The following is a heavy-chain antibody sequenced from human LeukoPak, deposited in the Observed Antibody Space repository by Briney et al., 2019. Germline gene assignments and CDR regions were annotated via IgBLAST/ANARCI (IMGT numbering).Heavy chain of an antibody. Sequence: PSQTLSLTCTVSGGSISSGGKYWSWIRQHPGKGLEWIGYIYDSGSTYYNPYLKSRVTISGDTSKHQFSLQLSSVTAADTAVYYCATDSGGYRSKLDYWGQGTLVTVSS. D-gene: IGHD3-22*01. CDR2: IYDSGST. V-gene: IGHV4-31*03. J-gene: IGHJ4*02. CDR3: ATDSGGYRSKLDY. CDR1: GGSISSGGKY.